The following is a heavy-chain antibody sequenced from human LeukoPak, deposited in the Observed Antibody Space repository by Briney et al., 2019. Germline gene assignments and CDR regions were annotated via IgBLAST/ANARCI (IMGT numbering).Heavy chain of an antibody. Sequence: PSETLSLTCTVSGGSISSHYWSWIRQPPGKGLEWIGYIYYSGSTNYNPSLKSRVTISVDTSKNQFSLKLSSVTAADTAVYYCARGKKGVTIGDYWGQGTLVTVSS. CDR1: GGSISSHY. CDR3: ARGKKGVTIGDY. J-gene: IGHJ4*02. D-gene: IGHD3-10*01. CDR2: IYYSGST. V-gene: IGHV4-59*11.